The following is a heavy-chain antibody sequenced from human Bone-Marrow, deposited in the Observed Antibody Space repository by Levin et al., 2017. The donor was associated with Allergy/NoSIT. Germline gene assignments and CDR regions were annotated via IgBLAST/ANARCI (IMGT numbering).Heavy chain of an antibody. CDR1: GFTFSSYN. CDR2: ISGESTYI. V-gene: IGHV3-21*01. J-gene: IGHJ6*03. CDR3: ARGQFVDYYYMDV. D-gene: IGHD6-6*01. Sequence: GGSLRLSCAASGFTFSSYNMYWVRQAPGKGLEWVSSISGESTYIFYADSVKGRFTVSRDNARNSLYLQMDSLRAEDTAVYYCARGQFVDYYYMDVWGKGTTVSVSS.